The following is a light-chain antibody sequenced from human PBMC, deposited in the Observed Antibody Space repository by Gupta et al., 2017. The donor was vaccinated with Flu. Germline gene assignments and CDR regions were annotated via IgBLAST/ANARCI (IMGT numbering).Light chain of an antibody. Sequence: QSVLTQPPSASGTPGQRVTISCSGSSSNIGSNYVYWYQQLPGTAPKLLIYRNNQRPSGVPDRFSGSKSGTSASLAISGLQSEDEADYYCAAWDDSLSAWVFGVGTKLTVL. CDR2: RNN. V-gene: IGLV1-47*01. CDR1: SSNIGSNY. J-gene: IGLJ3*02. CDR3: AAWDDSLSAWV.